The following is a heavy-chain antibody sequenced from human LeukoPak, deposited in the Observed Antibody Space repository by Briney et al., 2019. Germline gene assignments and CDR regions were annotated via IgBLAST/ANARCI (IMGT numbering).Heavy chain of an antibody. CDR1: GGSIRSGDYY. V-gene: IGHV4-30-4*08. CDR3: AGVKEVNLEAAGTEYNWFDP. Sequence: PSETLSLTCTVSGGSIRSGDYYWSWIRQPPGKGLEWIGYIYYSGSTYYNPSLKSRVTISVDTAKNQLSLKLSSVTAADTAVYYCAGVKEVNLEAAGTEYNWFDPWGQGTLVTVSS. CDR2: IYYSGST. D-gene: IGHD6-13*01. J-gene: IGHJ5*02.